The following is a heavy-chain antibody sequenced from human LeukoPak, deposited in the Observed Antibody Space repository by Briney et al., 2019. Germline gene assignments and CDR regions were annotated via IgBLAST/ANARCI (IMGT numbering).Heavy chain of an antibody. D-gene: IGHD4-17*01. CDR1: GYTFTSYG. Sequence: VSVKVSCKASGYTFTSYGISWVRQAPGQGLEWMGWISAYNGNTNYAQKLQGRVTMTTDTSTSTAYMELRSLRSDDTAVYYCARDLRTYGAQEFGYWGQGTLVTVSS. J-gene: IGHJ4*02. CDR3: ARDLRTYGAQEFGY. CDR2: ISAYNGNT. V-gene: IGHV1-18*01.